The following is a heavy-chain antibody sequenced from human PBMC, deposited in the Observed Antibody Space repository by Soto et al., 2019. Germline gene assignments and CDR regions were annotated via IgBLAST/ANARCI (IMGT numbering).Heavy chain of an antibody. Sequence: PGESLKISCKGSGYSFTSYWIGWVRQMPGKGLEWMGIIYPGDSDTRYSPSFQGQVTISADKSISTAYLQWSSLKASDTAMYYCARIRGTGLNYYYYYGMDVWGQGTTVTVSS. V-gene: IGHV5-51*01. CDR2: IYPGDSDT. J-gene: IGHJ6*02. D-gene: IGHD2-15*01. CDR3: ARIRGTGLNYYYYYGMDV. CDR1: GYSFTSYW.